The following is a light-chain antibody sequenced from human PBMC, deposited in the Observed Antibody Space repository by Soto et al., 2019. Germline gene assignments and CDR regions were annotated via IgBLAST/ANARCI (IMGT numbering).Light chain of an antibody. CDR3: QQYSTSPT. CDR2: GAS. CDR1: QSVSNNY. Sequence: EILLTQSPGTLSLSPGERATLSCRASQSVSNNYLAWYQQKPGQAPRRLIYGASSRATGIPDRFSGSGSGTDFTLTISRLEPEDFAVYYCQQYSTSPTFGEGTRLEI. V-gene: IGKV3-20*01. J-gene: IGKJ5*01.